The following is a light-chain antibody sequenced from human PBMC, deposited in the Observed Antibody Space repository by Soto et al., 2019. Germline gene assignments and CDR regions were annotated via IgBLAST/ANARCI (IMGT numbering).Light chain of an antibody. J-gene: IGLJ2*01. Sequence: QSVLTQPASVSGSPGQSITISCTGTSSDVGGYNYVSWYQQHPGKAPKLMIYGVTNRPSGVSNRFSGSKSGNTASLTISGLQAEEEADYYCSSYTSSTTLSVVFGGGTQLTVL. CDR1: SSDVGGYNY. V-gene: IGLV2-14*01. CDR2: GVT. CDR3: SSYTSSTTLSVV.